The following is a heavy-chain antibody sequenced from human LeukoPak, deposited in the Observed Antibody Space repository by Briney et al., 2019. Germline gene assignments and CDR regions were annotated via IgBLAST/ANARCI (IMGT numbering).Heavy chain of an antibody. CDR1: GFTFSSYE. V-gene: IGHV3-48*03. CDR2: ISGNGRTI. Sequence: GGSLRLSCAASGFTFSSYEMHWVRQAPGMGLEWLPKISGNGRTIYYAESLQGRFIISRDNAKNSLYLQLNSLRAEDTAVYFCARDRRTFGDLDSWGQGTRVTVSS. J-gene: IGHJ4*02. CDR3: ARDRRTFGDLDS. D-gene: IGHD3-10*01.